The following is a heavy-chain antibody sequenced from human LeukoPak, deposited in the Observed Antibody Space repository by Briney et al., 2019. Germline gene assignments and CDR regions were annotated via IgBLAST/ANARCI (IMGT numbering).Heavy chain of an antibody. Sequence: PGGSLRLSCAASGFTFSSYGMHWARQAPGKGLEWVAVISYDGSNKYYADSVKGRFTISRDNSKNTLYLQMNSLRAEDTAVYYCVRGGWYNWNIDFDYWGQGTLVTVSS. D-gene: IGHD1-1*01. CDR1: GFTFSSYG. J-gene: IGHJ4*02. CDR3: VRGGWYNWNIDFDY. CDR2: ISYDGSNK. V-gene: IGHV3-30*03.